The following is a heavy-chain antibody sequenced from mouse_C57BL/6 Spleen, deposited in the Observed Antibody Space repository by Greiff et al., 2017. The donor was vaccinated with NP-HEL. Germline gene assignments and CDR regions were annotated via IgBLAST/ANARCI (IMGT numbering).Heavy chain of an antibody. CDR3: ARGPDYCYGIPCYFDY. D-gene: IGHD1-1*01. CDR1: GYTFTTYP. V-gene: IGHV1-47*01. Sequence: QVQLKESGAELVKPGASVKMSCKASGYTFTTYPIEWMKQNHGKSLEWIGNFHPYNDDTKYNEKFKGKATLTVEKSSSTVYLERSLLTSEDSAVYYCARGPDYCYGIPCYFDYWGPGTTLTVSS. J-gene: IGHJ2*01. CDR2: FHPYNDDT.